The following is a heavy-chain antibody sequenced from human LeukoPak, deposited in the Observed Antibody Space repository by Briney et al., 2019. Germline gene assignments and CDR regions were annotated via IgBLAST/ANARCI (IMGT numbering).Heavy chain of an antibody. CDR3: AREMSGSNDAFDI. D-gene: IGHD3-10*01. Sequence: GGSLRLSCAASGFTLSTYDMHWVRQVTGEALEWVSMIHEAGNTYYTGSVKGRFTISGENAKNSLYLQMHGLTAGDTAVYYCAREMSGSNDAFDIWGPGTMVTVSS. V-gene: IGHV3-13*01. CDR1: GFTLSTYD. CDR2: IHEAGNT. J-gene: IGHJ3*02.